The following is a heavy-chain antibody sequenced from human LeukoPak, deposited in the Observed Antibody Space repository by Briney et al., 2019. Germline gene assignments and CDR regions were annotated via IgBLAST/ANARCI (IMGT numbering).Heavy chain of an antibody. J-gene: IGHJ4*02. D-gene: IGHD3-22*01. Sequence: GGSLRLSCAASGFTFSSYGMHWVRQAPGKGLEWVAVISYDGSNKYYADSVKGRFTISRDNSKNTLYLQMNSLRAEDTAVYYCARAHYYDSSGYYSSYFDYWGQGTLVTVSS. V-gene: IGHV3-30*03. CDR3: ARAHYYDSSGYYSSYFDY. CDR1: GFTFSSYG. CDR2: ISYDGSNK.